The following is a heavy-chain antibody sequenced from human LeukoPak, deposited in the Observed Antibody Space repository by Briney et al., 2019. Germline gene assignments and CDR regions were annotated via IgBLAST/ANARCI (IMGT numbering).Heavy chain of an antibody. CDR3: ARNRDSN. J-gene: IGHJ4*02. V-gene: IGHV3-7*04. Sequence: GGSLRLSCAASGFTFSSYWMSWVRPAPGKGLEWVANIKKDGSEKYYVDPVKGRFTISRDNAKKSLYLQMISLRAEDTAVYYCARNRDSNWGQGTLVTVSS. D-gene: IGHD2-21*02. CDR1: GFTFSSYW. CDR2: IKKDGSEK.